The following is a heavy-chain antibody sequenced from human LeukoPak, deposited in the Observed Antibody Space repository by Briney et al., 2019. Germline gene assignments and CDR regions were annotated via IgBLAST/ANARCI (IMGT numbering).Heavy chain of an antibody. D-gene: IGHD6-6*01. CDR3: ARPSYSSSSFGY. J-gene: IGHJ4*02. CDR2: IYYSGNT. V-gene: IGHV4-39*01. Sequence: PSETLSLTCTVSGGSISSSSYYWGWIRQPPGKGLEWIGSIYYSGNTYYNPSLKSRVTISVDTSRNQFSLKLSSVTAADTAVYSCARPSYSSSSFGYWGQGTLVTVSS. CDR1: GGSISSSSYY.